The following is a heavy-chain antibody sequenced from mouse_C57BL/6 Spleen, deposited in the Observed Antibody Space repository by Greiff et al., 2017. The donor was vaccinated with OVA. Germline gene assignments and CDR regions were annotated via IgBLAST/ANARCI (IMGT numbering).Heavy chain of an antibody. V-gene: IGHV1-69*01. CDR1: GYTFTSSW. D-gene: IGHD2-4*01. CDR3: ARGLEDAMDY. Sequence: VQLQQPGAELVMPGASVKLSCKASGYTFTSSWMHWVKQRPGQGLEWIGEIDPSDSYTNSNQKFKGKSTLTVDKSSSTAYMQLSSLTSEDSAVYYCARGLEDAMDYWGQGTSVTVSS. J-gene: IGHJ4*01. CDR2: IDPSDSYT.